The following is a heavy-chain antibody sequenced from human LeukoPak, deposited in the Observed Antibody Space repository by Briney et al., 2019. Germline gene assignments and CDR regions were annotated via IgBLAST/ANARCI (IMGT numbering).Heavy chain of an antibody. V-gene: IGHV3-11*05. CDR2: ISSSSSYT. Sequence: GGSLRLSCAASGFTFSDYYMTWIRQAPAKGLEWVSYISSSSSYTEYADSVQGRCTISRDNAKNSVYLQMNSLRADDTAVYYCAREGGYGSGRGWFDPWGQGTLVTVSS. J-gene: IGHJ5*02. D-gene: IGHD3-10*01. CDR1: GFTFSDYY. CDR3: AREGGYGSGRGWFDP.